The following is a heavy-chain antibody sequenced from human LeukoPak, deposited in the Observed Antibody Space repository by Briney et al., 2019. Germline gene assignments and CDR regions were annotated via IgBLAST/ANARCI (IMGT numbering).Heavy chain of an antibody. CDR2: ISSDGSID. CDR3: TREGMGTTFSAWFDP. V-gene: IGHV3-30*03. D-gene: IGHD1-7*01. CDR1: GFTFSNYA. Sequence: GGSLRLSCAASGFTFSNYAMSWVRQAPGKGLEWVAVISSDGSIDYYADSMRGRFTASRDNSKNTMYLQANSLRAEDTAVYYCTREGMGTTFSAWFDPWGQGTLVTVSS. J-gene: IGHJ5*02.